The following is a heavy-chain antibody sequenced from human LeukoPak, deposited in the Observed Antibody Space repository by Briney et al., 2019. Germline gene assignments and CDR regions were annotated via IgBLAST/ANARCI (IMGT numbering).Heavy chain of an antibody. V-gene: IGHV3-74*01. CDR1: GFTFSNYW. Sequence: GGSLRLSCAASGFTFSNYWMHWVRQVPGEGLVWVSRIRSDGDVTTYADSVKGRFTISRDNAKNSLYLQMNSLRAEDTAVYYCARDYLKGGVYGSGSYTDYWGQGTLVTVSS. D-gene: IGHD3-10*01. CDR3: ARDYLKGGVYGSGSYTDY. CDR2: IRSDGDVT. J-gene: IGHJ4*02.